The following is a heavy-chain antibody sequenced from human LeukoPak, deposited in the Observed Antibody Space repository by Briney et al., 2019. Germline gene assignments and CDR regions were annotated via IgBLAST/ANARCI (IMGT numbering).Heavy chain of an antibody. CDR3: AKLLGTTQLADY. D-gene: IGHD1-26*01. V-gene: IGHV3-23*01. Sequence: GGSLNLPWEASGSPFSRKPLSWFGKPPGKGLEGVSSISDSGRNTFYADSVKGRFTISRDNSKNTLSLQMNSLRAEDTAVYYCAKLLGTTQLADYWGQGTLVTVSS. CDR1: GSPFSRKP. CDR2: ISDSGRNT. J-gene: IGHJ4*02.